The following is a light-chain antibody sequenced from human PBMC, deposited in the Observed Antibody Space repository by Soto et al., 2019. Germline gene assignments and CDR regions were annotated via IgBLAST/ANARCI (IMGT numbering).Light chain of an antibody. V-gene: IGLV1-40*01. CDR3: QSYDSSLSVV. CDR1: SSNIGAGYD. CDR2: GNI. J-gene: IGLJ2*01. Sequence: QAVVTQPPSVSGAPGQRVTISCTGSSSNIGAGYDVHWYQQLPGTAPKILIYGNINRPSGVPDRFSGSKSGTSASLAITGLQAEDEADYYCQSYDSSLSVVFGGGTQLTVL.